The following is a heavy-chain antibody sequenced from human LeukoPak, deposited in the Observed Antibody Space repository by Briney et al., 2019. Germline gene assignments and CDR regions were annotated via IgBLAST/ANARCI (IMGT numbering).Heavy chain of an antibody. CDR3: ARLELLWFGELRFPNWFDP. D-gene: IGHD3-10*01. CDR2: IYYSGST. V-gene: IGHV4-39*01. Sequence: SETLSLTCTVSGGSISSSSYYWGWIRQPPGKGLEWIGSIYYSGSTYYNPSLKSRVTISVDTSKNQFSLKLSSVTAADTAVYYCARLELLWFGELRFPNWFDPWGQGTLVTVSS. CDR1: GGSISSSSYY. J-gene: IGHJ5*02.